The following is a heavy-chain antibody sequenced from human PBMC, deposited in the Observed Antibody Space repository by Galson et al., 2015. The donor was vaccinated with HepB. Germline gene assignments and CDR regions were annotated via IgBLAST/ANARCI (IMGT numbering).Heavy chain of an antibody. CDR2: IYYSGST. CDR1: GGSISSYY. V-gene: IGHV4-59*01. CDR3: ARVVSGSYYVDY. J-gene: IGHJ4*02. Sequence: SETLSLTCTVSGGSISSYYWSWIRQPPGKGLEWIGYIYYSGSTNYNPSLKSRVTISVDTSKNQFSLKLSSVTAADTAVYYCARVVSGSYYVDYWGQGTLVTVSS. D-gene: IGHD1-26*01.